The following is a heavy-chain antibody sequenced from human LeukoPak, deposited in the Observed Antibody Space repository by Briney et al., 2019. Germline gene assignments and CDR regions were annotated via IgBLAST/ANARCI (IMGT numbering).Heavy chain of an antibody. V-gene: IGHV5-51*01. CDR2: VYPGDSDT. CDR3: ARRQQLDYFDY. CDR1: GYTFTSYW. D-gene: IGHD6-13*01. J-gene: IGHJ4*02. Sequence: KVSCKASGYTFTSYWIGWVRQMPGKGLEWMGIVYPGDSDTRYSPSFQGQVTISADKSISTAYLQWSSLKASDTAMYYCARRQQLDYFDYWGQGTLVTVSS.